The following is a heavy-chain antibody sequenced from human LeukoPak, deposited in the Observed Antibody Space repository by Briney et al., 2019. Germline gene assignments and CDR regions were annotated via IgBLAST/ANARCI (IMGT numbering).Heavy chain of an antibody. CDR3: ATDLGYCSSTTCDTFDY. D-gene: IGHD2-2*01. CDR2: ISTHDVNT. Sequence: ASVKVSCKASGYTFTSSGISWVRQAPGQGLEWMGWISTHDVNTKYAQKLQGRVTLTTDTSTSTAYMELRSLRSDDTAVYYCATDLGYCSSTTCDTFDYWGQGTLVTASS. CDR1: GYTFTSSG. J-gene: IGHJ4*02. V-gene: IGHV1-18*01.